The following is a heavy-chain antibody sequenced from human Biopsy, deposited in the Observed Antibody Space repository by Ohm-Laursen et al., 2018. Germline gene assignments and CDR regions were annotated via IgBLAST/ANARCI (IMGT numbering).Heavy chain of an antibody. Sequence: SETLSLTCTVPGGSISNNNYYWGWIRQPPGRGLEWIGSIFYRGSTHSKPSLKSRINISVDTSKNQFSLKLNSVTAADTAVYYCARDYDTSGYYYVSWGQGTLVTVSS. CDR1: GGSISNNNYY. CDR3: ARDYDTSGYYYVS. CDR2: IFYRGST. V-gene: IGHV4-39*01. D-gene: IGHD3-22*01. J-gene: IGHJ5*02.